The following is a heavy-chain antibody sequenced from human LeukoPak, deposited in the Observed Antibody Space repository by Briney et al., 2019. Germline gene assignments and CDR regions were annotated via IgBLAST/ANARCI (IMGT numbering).Heavy chain of an antibody. J-gene: IGHJ4*02. CDR3: AKDGEIVVVPAAIPAGY. CDR2: ISGSGGST. V-gene: IGHV3-23*01. Sequence: GGSLRLSCAASGFTFDTYAMAWVRQAPGKGLEWVSAISGSGGSTYYADSVKGRFTISRDNSKNTLYLQMNSLRAEDTAVYYCAKDGEIVVVPAAIPAGYWGQGTLVTVSS. CDR1: GFTFDTYA. D-gene: IGHD2-2*02.